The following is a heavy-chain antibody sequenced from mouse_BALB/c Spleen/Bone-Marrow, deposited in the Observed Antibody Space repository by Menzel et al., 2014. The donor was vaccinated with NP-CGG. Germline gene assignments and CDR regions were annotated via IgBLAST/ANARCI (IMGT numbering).Heavy chain of an antibody. J-gene: IGHJ3*01. CDR3: TRLDYGWFAY. CDR2: IKLKSNNYAT. Sequence: EVKLVESGGGLVQPGGSMKLSCVASGFTFSNYWMSWVRQSPEKGLEWVAEIKLKSNNYATHYAESVKGRFTISRDDSKSSVYLQMSNLRAEDTGIYYCTRLDYGWFAYWGQGTLVTVSA. V-gene: IGHV6-6*02. D-gene: IGHD2-4*01. CDR1: GFTFSNYW.